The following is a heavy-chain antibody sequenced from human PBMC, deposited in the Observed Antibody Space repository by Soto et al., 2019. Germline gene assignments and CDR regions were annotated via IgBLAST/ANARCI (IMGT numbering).Heavy chain of an antibody. J-gene: IGHJ6*02. CDR2: IIPILGIA. D-gene: IGHD2-15*01. V-gene: IGHV1-69*02. CDR1: GGTFSSYT. CDR3: ADLLVADTEMDV. Sequence: QVQLVQSGAEVKKPGSSVKVSCKASGGTFSSYTISWVRQAPGQGLEWMGRIIPILGIANYAPKFQGRVTITADKSTSTAYMELSSLRSEDTAVYYCADLLVADTEMDVWGQGTTVTVSS.